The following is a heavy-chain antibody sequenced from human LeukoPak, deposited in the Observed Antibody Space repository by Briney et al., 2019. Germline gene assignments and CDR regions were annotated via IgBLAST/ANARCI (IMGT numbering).Heavy chain of an antibody. Sequence: GGSLRLSCAASGFTVSSNYMSWVRQAPGKGLEWVSVIYCSGSTYYADSVKGRFTISRDNSKNTLYLKMNSLRAEYTAVYHCARMTTVVTHFDYWGQGTLVTVSS. CDR1: GFTVSSNY. V-gene: IGHV3-66*02. CDR3: ARMTTVVTHFDY. D-gene: IGHD4-23*01. J-gene: IGHJ4*02. CDR2: IYCSGST.